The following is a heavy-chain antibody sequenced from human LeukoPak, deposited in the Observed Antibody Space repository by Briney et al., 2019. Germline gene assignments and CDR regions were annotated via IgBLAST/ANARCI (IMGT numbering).Heavy chain of an antibody. CDR2: IKQDGSEK. J-gene: IGHJ4*02. CDR1: GFTFSSYW. CDR3: ARDPCANDICSPDGDF. V-gene: IGHV3-7*01. D-gene: IGHD2-8*01. Sequence: GGSLRPSCAASGFTFSSYWMSWVRQAPAEGLEWVANIKQDGSEKYYVASVKGRFTISRDNAKNSLYLQMNSLRAEDTAVYYCARDPCANDICSPDGDFWGQGTLVTVSS.